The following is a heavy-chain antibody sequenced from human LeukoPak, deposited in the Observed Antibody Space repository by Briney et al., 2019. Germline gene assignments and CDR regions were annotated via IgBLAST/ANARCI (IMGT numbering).Heavy chain of an antibody. J-gene: IGHJ6*02. V-gene: IGHV3-30-3*01. CDR1: GFTFSSYA. CDR2: ISYDGSNK. Sequence: PGGSLRLSCAASGFTFSSYAMHWVRQAPGKGLEWVAVISYDGSNKYYADSVKGRFTISRDNSKNTLYLQMNSLRAEDTAVYYCARGSSSGWSQNYYYYYGMDVWGQGTTVTVSS. D-gene: IGHD6-19*01. CDR3: ARGSSSGWSQNYYYYYGMDV.